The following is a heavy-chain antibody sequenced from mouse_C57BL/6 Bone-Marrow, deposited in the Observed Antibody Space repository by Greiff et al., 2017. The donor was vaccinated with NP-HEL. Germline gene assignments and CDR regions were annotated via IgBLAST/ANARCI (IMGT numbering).Heavy chain of an antibody. CDR2: ISDGGSYT. Sequence: SLKLSCAASGFTFSSYAMSWVRQTPEKRLEWVATISDGGSYTYYPDNVKGRFTISRDNAKNNLYLQMSHLKSEDTAMYYCARDAYSNPAWFAYWGQGTLVTVSA. CDR3: ARDAYSNPAWFAY. CDR1: GFTFSSYA. D-gene: IGHD2-5*01. J-gene: IGHJ3*01. V-gene: IGHV5-4*01.